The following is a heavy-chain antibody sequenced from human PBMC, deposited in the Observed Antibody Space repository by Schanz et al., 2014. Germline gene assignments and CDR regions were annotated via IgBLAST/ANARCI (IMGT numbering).Heavy chain of an antibody. D-gene: IGHD5-12*01. CDR3: ARGGGPEDVFDI. Sequence: QVLQVQSGSELKKPGTSVKVSCKASGYTFSTYPINWLRQAPGQGLEWMGRIIPIHGIVNYAQRFQDRVRITADKSTSTAYMELSSLRSDDTAVYYCARGGGPEDVFDIWGQGTILTVSS. CDR2: IIPIHGIV. V-gene: IGHV1-69*09. J-gene: IGHJ3*02. CDR1: GYTFSTYP.